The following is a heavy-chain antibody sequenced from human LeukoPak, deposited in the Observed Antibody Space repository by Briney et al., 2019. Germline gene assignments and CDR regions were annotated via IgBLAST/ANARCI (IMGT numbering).Heavy chain of an antibody. CDR2: IYSGGST. V-gene: IGHV3-53*01. Sequence: GGSLRLSCAASGFTFNTYWMHWVRQAPGKGLEWVSVIYSGGSTYYADSVKGRFTISRDNSKNTLYLQMNSLRAEDTAVYYCARGYSDYINWFDPWGQGTLVTVSS. D-gene: IGHD4-11*01. J-gene: IGHJ5*02. CDR3: ARGYSDYINWFDP. CDR1: GFTFNTYW.